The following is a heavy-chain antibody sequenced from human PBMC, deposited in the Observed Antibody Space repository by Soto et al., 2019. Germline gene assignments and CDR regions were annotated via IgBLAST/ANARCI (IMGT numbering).Heavy chain of an antibody. V-gene: IGHV1-2*04. CDR1: GYTFTGYY. CDR3: ARDYCSGGSCYLDY. J-gene: IGHJ4*02. D-gene: IGHD2-15*01. CDR2: INPNSGGT. Sequence: ASVKASCKASGYTFTGYYMHWVRQAPGQGLEWMGWINPNSGGTSYAQKFQGWVTMTRDTSISTAYMELSRLRSDDTAVYYCARDYCSGGSCYLDYWGQGTLVTVSX.